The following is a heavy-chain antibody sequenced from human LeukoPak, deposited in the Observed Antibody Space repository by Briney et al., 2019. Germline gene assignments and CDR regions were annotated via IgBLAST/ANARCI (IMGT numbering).Heavy chain of an antibody. D-gene: IGHD3-22*01. CDR2: IDPSDSYT. CDR1: GYSFNSYW. Sequence: PGESLKISCKGSGYSFNSYWISWVRQMPGKGLEWMGRIDPSDSYTNYSPSFQGHVTISADKSISTAYLHWSSLKASDTAMYYRARKSEVITPFDYWGQGSLVTVSS. CDR3: ARKSEVITPFDY. J-gene: IGHJ4*02. V-gene: IGHV5-10-1*01.